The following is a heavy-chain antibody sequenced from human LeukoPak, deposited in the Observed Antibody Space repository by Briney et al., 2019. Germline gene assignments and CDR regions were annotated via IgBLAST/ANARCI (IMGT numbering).Heavy chain of an antibody. CDR2: ISSSGSTI. J-gene: IGHJ6*02. CDR1: GFXFSDHG. D-gene: IGHD6-13*01. CDR3: ARDGSSWYYYYYGMDV. Sequence: GGSLRLSCAASGFXFSDHGIQWVRQAPGKGLEWVSFISSSGSTISYADSVKGRFTISRDNAKNSLYLQMNSLRAEDTAVYYCARDGSSWYYYYYGMDVWGQGTTVTVSS. V-gene: IGHV3-48*03.